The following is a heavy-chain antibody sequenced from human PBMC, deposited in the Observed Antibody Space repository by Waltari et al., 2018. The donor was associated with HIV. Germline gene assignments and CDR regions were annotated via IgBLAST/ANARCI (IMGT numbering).Heavy chain of an antibody. D-gene: IGHD3-22*01. V-gene: IGHV3-30*18. J-gene: IGHJ4*02. CDR2: ISYDGSNK. CDR3: AKDPYYYDSSGYADYFDY. CDR1: GFTFSSYG. Sequence: QVQLVESGGGVVQPGRYLRLSCAASGFTFSSYGMHWARQAPGKGLEWVAVISYDGSNKYYADSVKGRFTISRDNSKNTLYLQMNSLRAEDTAVYYCAKDPYYYDSSGYADYFDYWGQGTLVTVSS.